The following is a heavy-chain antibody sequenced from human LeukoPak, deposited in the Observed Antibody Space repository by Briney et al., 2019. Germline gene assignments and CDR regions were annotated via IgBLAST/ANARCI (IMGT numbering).Heavy chain of an antibody. Sequence: SETLSLTCTVSGASISSYYWSWIRQPPGKRLEWIGYIYYSGSANHNPSLKSRVTISVDTSKNQFSLKLSSVTAADTAVYYCARGGGKGVYWYFDLWGRGTQVTVSS. CDR2: IYYSGSA. CDR3: ARGGGKGVYWYFDL. J-gene: IGHJ2*01. V-gene: IGHV4-59*01. CDR1: GASISSYY.